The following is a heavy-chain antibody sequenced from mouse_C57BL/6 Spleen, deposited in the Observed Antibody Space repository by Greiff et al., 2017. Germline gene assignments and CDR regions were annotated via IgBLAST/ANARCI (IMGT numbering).Heavy chain of an antibody. D-gene: IGHD2-1*01. CDR3: TRSLYYGNPGYAMDY. J-gene: IGHJ4*01. CDR1: GYSFTDYN. CDR2: INPNYGTT. V-gene: IGHV1-39*01. Sequence: VQLKESGPELVKPGASVKISCKASGYSFTDYNLNWVKQSNGKSLEWIGVINPNYGTTSYNQKFKGKATLTVDQSSSTAYMQLNSLTSEDSAVYYCTRSLYYGNPGYAMDYWGQGTSVTVSS.